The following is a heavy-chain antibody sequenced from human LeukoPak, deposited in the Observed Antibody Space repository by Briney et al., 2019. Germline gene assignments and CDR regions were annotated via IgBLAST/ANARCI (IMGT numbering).Heavy chain of an antibody. V-gene: IGHV5-51*07. J-gene: IGHJ3*02. CDR1: GYSFTSYW. Sequence: GESLKISCKGSGYSFTSYWIGWVHQMPGKGLEWMGIIYPGDSDTRYSPSFQGQVTISADKSISTAYLQWSSLKASDTAMYYCARHSGYSGYDLSAAFDIWGQGTMVTVSS. D-gene: IGHD5-12*01. CDR3: ARHSGYSGYDLSAAFDI. CDR2: IYPGDSDT.